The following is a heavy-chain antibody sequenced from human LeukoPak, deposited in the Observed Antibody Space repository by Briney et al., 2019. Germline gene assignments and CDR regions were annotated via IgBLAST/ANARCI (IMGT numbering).Heavy chain of an antibody. CDR1: GYTFTGYY. V-gene: IGHV1-2*02. CDR2: IHPNSGDT. D-gene: IGHD6-19*01. J-gene: IGHJ1*01. CDR3: ARLATVPG. Sequence: ASVKVSCKASGYTFTGYYLHWVRQAPGQGLEWMGWIHPNSGDTNFAQRFQGRVTMTRDTSISTAYMELTSLRSDDTAAYYCARLATVPGWGQGTLVTVSS.